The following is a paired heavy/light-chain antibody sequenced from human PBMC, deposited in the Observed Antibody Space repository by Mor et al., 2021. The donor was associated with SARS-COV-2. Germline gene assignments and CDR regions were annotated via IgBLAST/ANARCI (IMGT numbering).Heavy chain of an antibody. CDR3: ARDQESGFWSGYYPPYYYGMDV. V-gene: IGHV3-30*01. J-gene: IGHJ6*02. CDR1: GFTFSSYA. CDR2: ISYDGSNK. Sequence: QVQLVESGGGVVQPGRSLRLSCAASGFTFSSYAMHWVRQAPGKGLEWVAVISYDGSNKYYADSVKGRFTISRDNSKNTLYLQMNSLRAEDTAVYYCARDQESGFWSGYYPPYYYGMDVWGQGTTVTVSS. D-gene: IGHD3-3*01.
Light chain of an antibody. CDR2: GNS. Sequence: QSVLTQPPSVSEAPGQRVTISCTGSSSNIGAGYDVHWYQQLPGTAPKLLIYGNSNRPSGVPDRFSGSKSGTSASLAITGLQAEDEADYYCQSYDSSLSWVFGGGTKLTVL. CDR1: SSNIGAGYD. V-gene: IGLV1-40*01. CDR3: QSYDSSLSWV. J-gene: IGLJ3*02.